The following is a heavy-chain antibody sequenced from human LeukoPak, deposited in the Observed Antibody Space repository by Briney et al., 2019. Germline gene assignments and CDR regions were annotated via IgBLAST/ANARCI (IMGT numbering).Heavy chain of an antibody. Sequence: GGSLRLSCAASGFTFSSYAMSWVRQAPGKGLEWFSGTSGSGGSTYYAGSVKGRFTISRDNSKNTLYLQMNSLRVEDTAVYYCAKNGGSQCYSHLDSWGQGTLVTVSS. CDR3: AKNGGSQCYSHLDS. D-gene: IGHD2-15*01. CDR1: GFTFSSYA. V-gene: IGHV3-23*01. CDR2: TSGSGGST. J-gene: IGHJ4*02.